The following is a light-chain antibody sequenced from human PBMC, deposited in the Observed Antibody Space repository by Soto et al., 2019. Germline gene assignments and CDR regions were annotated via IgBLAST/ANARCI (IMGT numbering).Light chain of an antibody. J-gene: IGKJ1*01. CDR2: GAS. Sequence: EVVLTQSPGTLSLSPGERGTLSCRASQSVSSNYLAWDQQKPGQAPRLLIYGASRRATGIPDRFSGSGSGTEFPVTIRRLEPEDLAVYYFQLYGRSPQTFGQGPKVEIK. V-gene: IGKV3-20*01. CDR1: QSVSSNY. CDR3: QLYGRSPQT.